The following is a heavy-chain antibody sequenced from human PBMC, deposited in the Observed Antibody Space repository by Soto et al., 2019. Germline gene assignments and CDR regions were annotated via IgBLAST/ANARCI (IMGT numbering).Heavy chain of an antibody. Sequence: GASVKVSCKASGYTFTSYGISWVRQAPGQGLEWMGWISAYNGNTNYAQKLQGRVTMTTDTSTSTAYMELRSLRSDDTAVYYCARDNRYSYGPDYYYYGMDVWGQGTTVTVSS. CDR1: GYTFTSYG. V-gene: IGHV1-18*04. CDR2: ISAYNGNT. D-gene: IGHD5-18*01. J-gene: IGHJ6*02. CDR3: ARDNRYSYGPDYYYYGMDV.